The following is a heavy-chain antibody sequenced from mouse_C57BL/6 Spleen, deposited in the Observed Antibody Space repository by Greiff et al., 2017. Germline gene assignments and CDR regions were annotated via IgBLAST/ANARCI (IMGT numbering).Heavy chain of an antibody. Sequence: VQLQQPGAELVRPGSSVKLSCKASGYTFTSYWMDWVKQRPGQGLEWIGNIYPSDSETHYNQKFKDQATLTVDKSSSTAYMQLSSLTSEDSAVYYCARSRDYDWFAYWGQGTLVTVSA. CDR1: GYTFTSYW. D-gene: IGHD2-4*01. V-gene: IGHV1-61*01. CDR2: IYPSDSET. CDR3: ARSRDYDWFAY. J-gene: IGHJ3*01.